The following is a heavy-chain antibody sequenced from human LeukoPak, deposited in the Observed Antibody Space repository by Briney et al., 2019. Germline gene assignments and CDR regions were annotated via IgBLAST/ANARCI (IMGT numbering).Heavy chain of an antibody. CDR2: IAATSGST. J-gene: IGHJ4*02. D-gene: IGHD4-17*01. Sequence: GGSLRLSCAASGFTFRNYAMNWVRQAPGKGLEWVSSIAATSGSTYYADSVKGRFTISRDNSKNTLYLQMNSLRAEDTAINYCARDPFMTTGWGIDYWGQGTLVTVSS. V-gene: IGHV3-23*01. CDR3: ARDPFMTTGWGIDY. CDR1: GFTFRNYA.